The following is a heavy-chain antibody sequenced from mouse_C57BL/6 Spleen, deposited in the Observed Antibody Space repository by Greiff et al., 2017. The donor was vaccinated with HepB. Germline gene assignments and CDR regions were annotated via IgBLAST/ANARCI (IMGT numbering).Heavy chain of an antibody. CDR2: ISYDGSN. D-gene: IGHD2-3*01. Sequence: DVKLQESGPGLVKPSQSLSLTCSVTGYSITSGYYWNWIRQFPGNKLEWMGYISYDGSNNYNPSLKNRISITRDTSKNQFFLQLNSVTTEDTATYYCARDDDGYYYWGQGTTLTVSS. V-gene: IGHV3-6*01. CDR3: ARDDDGYYY. CDR1: GYSITSGYY. J-gene: IGHJ2*01.